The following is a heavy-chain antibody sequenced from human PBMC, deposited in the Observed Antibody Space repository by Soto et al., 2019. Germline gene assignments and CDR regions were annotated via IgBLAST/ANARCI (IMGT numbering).Heavy chain of an antibody. Sequence: SVKLSCKASGYTFISHGISWVRQAPGQGLEWMGWISGKNGNTNYAQKLQGRVTLTTDTSTSTAYMELRSLRSDDTAVYYCARVSSSIVVVPDYGMDVWGQGTTVTVSS. CDR1: GYTFISHG. CDR2: ISGKNGNT. CDR3: ARVSSSIVVVPDYGMDV. D-gene: IGHD2-15*01. J-gene: IGHJ6*02. V-gene: IGHV1-18*04.